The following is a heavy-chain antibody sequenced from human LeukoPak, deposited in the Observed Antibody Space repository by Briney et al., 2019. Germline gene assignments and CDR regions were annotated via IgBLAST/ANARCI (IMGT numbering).Heavy chain of an antibody. CDR1: GGSFSGYY. J-gene: IGHJ6*03. V-gene: IGHV4-34*01. CDR2: INHSGST. CDR3: ARSRAYYGSGSYYKVRYYYYYMDV. Sequence: SETLPLTCAVYGGSFSGYYWSWIRQPPGKGLEWIGEINHSGSTNYNPSLKSRVTISVDTSKNQFSLKLSSVTAADTAMYYCARSRAYYGSGSYYKVRYYYYYMDVWGKGTTVTVSS. D-gene: IGHD3-10*01.